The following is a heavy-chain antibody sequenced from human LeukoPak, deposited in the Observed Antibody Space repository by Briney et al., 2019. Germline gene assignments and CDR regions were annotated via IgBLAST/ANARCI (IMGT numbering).Heavy chain of an antibody. CDR3: AKGTDFDY. Sequence: PGGSLRLSCAASGFTFSSYGMHWVRQAPGKGLEWVAVISYDGSNKYYADSVKGRFTISRDNSKNTLYLQINSLRAEDTAVYYCAKGTDFDYRGQGTLVTVSS. D-gene: IGHD3/OR15-3a*01. V-gene: IGHV3-30*18. CDR2: ISYDGSNK. J-gene: IGHJ4*02. CDR1: GFTFSSYG.